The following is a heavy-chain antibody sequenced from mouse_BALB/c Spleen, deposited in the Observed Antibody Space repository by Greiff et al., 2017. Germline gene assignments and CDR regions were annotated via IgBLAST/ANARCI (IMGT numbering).Heavy chain of an antibody. CDR3: ARGDGNYGGFAY. V-gene: IGHV3-2*02. D-gene: IGHD2-1*01. J-gene: IGHJ3*01. CDR1: GYSITSDYA. CDR2: ISYSGST. Sequence: DVKLQESGPGLVKPSQSLSLTCTVTGYSITSDYAWNWIRQFPGNKLEWMGYISYSGSTSYNPSLKSRISITRDTSKNQFFLQLNSVTTEDTATYYCARGDGNYGGFAYWGQGTLVTVSA.